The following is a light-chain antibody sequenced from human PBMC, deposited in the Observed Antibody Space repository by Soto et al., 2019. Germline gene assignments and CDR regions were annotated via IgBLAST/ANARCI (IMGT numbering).Light chain of an antibody. CDR1: QSVGSK. CDR3: QQYNIWPEP. CDR2: DAS. Sequence: EIVMTQSPATLSVSPGERATLSCRASQSVGSKLAWYQQRPGQSPRLLISDASTRATGTPARFNGSGSGTDFTLTIGSLQSEYFTLYSCQQYNIWPEPFVQGTKVEI. J-gene: IGKJ1*01. V-gene: IGKV3-15*01.